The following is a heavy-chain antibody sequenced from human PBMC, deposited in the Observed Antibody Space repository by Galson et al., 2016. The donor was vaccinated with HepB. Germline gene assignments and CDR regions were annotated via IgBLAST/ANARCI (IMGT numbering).Heavy chain of an antibody. J-gene: IGHJ4*01. Sequence: SLRLSCAASGFSFSRYVMSWVRQAPGKGLEWVSGISDSGGTKYYAASVKSRFTTSEDTYKNTLCLKMNSLRAEDTAAYYCASGPDYRDFVSPFDFWGHGALVTFSS. D-gene: IGHD4/OR15-4a*01. V-gene: IGHV3-23*01. CDR1: GFSFSRYV. CDR2: ISDSGGTK. CDR3: ASGPDYRDFVSPFDF.